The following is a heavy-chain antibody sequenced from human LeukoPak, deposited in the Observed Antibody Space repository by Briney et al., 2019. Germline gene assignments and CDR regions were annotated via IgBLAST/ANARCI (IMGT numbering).Heavy chain of an antibody. V-gene: IGHV4-59*01. D-gene: IGHD3-10*01. J-gene: IGHJ5*02. CDR1: GGSISSYY. CDR2: IYYTGST. Sequence: SETLSLTCTVSGGSISSYYWSWIRQPPGKGLEWIGYIYYTGSTNYNPSLQSRVTVSVDTSKNQFSLRLTSVSAADTAVYYCVRGPYGSGISNWFDPWGQGTQVIVSS. CDR3: VRGPYGSGISNWFDP.